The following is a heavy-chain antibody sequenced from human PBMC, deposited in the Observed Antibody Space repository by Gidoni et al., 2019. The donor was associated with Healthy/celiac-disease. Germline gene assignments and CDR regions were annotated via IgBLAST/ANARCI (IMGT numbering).Heavy chain of an antibody. CDR3: ARDSEQLVRGYYYGMDV. V-gene: IGHV3-33*01. J-gene: IGHJ6*02. CDR1: SSYG. D-gene: IGHD6-6*01. Sequence: SSYGMHWVRQAPGKGLEWVAVIWYDGSNKYYADSVKGRFTISRDNSKNTLYLQMNSLRAEDTAVYYCARDSEQLVRGYYYGMDVWGQGTTVTVSS. CDR2: IWYDGSNK.